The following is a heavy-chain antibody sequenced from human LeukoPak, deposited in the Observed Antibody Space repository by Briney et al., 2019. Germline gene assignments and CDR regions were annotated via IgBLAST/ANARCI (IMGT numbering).Heavy chain of an antibody. Sequence: SETLSLTCTVSGGSISSYYWSWIRQPPGKGLEWIGYIYYSGSTNYNPSLKSRVTISVDTSKNQFSLKLSSVTAADTAVYYCARVSHSSSWHITHXXYWGXXTLXTVSS. V-gene: IGHV4-59*01. D-gene: IGHD6-13*01. J-gene: IGHJ4*01. CDR2: IYYSGST. CDR1: GGSISSYY. CDR3: ARVSHSSSWHITHXXY.